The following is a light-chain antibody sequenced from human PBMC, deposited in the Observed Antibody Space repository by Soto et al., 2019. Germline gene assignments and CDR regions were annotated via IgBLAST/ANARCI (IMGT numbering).Light chain of an antibody. CDR1: QAVGSN. CDR2: GAS. Sequence: EIVMTQSPATLSVSPGERATLSCSASQAVGSNLAWYQHKPGQAPRLLIYGASTRATGIPARFSGSGSGTDFTLTISSLQSEDFALYYCQQYNDWLTFGGGTKVEIK. CDR3: QQYNDWLT. V-gene: IGKV3-15*01. J-gene: IGKJ4*01.